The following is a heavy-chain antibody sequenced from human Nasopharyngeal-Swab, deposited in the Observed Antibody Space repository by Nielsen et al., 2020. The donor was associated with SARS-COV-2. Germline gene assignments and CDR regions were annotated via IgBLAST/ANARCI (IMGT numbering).Heavy chain of an antibody. V-gene: IGHV3-30-3*01. CDR2: ISYDGSNK. Sequence: GESLKISCAASGFTFSTYAMHWVRQAPGKGLEWVAFISYDGSNKYYADSVKGRFTISRDNSKNTLYLQMNSLRAEDMAVYYCARGPHWNDVPVVNWFDPWGQGTLVTVSS. CDR1: GFTFSTYA. CDR3: ARGPHWNDVPVVNWFDP. D-gene: IGHD1-1*01. J-gene: IGHJ5*02.